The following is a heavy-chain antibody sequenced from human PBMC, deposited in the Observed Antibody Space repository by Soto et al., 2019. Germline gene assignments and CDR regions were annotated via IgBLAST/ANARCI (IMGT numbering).Heavy chain of an antibody. J-gene: IGHJ3*02. CDR3: ARGADVDAFDI. CDR1: GFTFSSYS. CDR2: ISSSSSYI. V-gene: IGHV3-21*01. Sequence: GGSLRLSCAASGFTFSSYSMNWVSQAPGKGLEWVSSISSSSSYIYYADSVKGRFTISRDNAKNSLYLQMNSLRAEDTAVYYCARGADVDAFDIWGQGTMVTVSS.